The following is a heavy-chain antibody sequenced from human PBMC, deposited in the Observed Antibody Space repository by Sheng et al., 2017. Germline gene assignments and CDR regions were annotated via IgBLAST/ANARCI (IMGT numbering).Heavy chain of an antibody. J-gene: IGHJ5*02. Sequence: EVQLVESGGGLVQPGGSLRLSCAASGFIFSNYWMSWVRQAPGKGLEWVANIKQDGGEKFYVDSVKGRFTISRDNGESSLYLQMNSLRAEDTAVYYCVRDSPGWSGRESWGQGTLITVSS. CDR2: IKQDGGEK. D-gene: IGHD3-3*01. V-gene: IGHV3-7*01. CDR3: VRDSPGWSGRES. CDR1: GFIFSNYW.